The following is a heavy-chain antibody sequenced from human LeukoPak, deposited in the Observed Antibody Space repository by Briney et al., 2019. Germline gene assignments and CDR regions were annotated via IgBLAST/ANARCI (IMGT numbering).Heavy chain of an antibody. CDR1: GYTFTSYW. CDR3: ARAQGYPGYFDC. Sequence: ASVKVSCKASGYTFTSYWIQWVRQAPGQGLEWMGLINPDGGSTAYAHRFQGRVIMTRDTSTSTAYMDLSSLRVEDTAVYYCARAQGYPGYFDCGGQGTLVTVSS. J-gene: IGHJ4*02. D-gene: IGHD5-12*01. V-gene: IGHV1-46*01. CDR2: INPDGGST.